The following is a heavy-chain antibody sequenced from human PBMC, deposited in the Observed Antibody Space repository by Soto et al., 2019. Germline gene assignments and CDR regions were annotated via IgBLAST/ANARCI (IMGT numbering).Heavy chain of an antibody. CDR2: ISGSGKTT. CDR1: GFSFSSYG. D-gene: IGHD5-12*01. Sequence: GGSLRLSCAASGFSFSSYGMTWVRQAPGKGLEWVATISGSGKTTDYADSVKGRVTISRDNSRNTVHLQMDSLAGEDTAVYYCAKDVSGNSGTGLLDNWGRGTLVTVSS. J-gene: IGHJ4*02. CDR3: AKDVSGNSGTGLLDN. V-gene: IGHV3-23*01.